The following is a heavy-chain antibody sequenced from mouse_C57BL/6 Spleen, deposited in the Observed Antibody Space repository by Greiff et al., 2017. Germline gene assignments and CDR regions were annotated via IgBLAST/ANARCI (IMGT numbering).Heavy chain of an antibody. D-gene: IGHD1-1*01. J-gene: IGHJ4*01. V-gene: IGHV5-4*01. Sequence: EVQGVESGGGLVKPGGSLKLSCAASGFTFSSYAMSWVRQTPEKRLEWVATISDGGSYTYYPDNVKGRFTSSRDNAKNNLYLQMSQLKAEDTAMYYCARHYGSSSYYYAMDYWGQGTSVTVSS. CDR2: ISDGGSYT. CDR3: ARHYGSSSYYYAMDY. CDR1: GFTFSSYA.